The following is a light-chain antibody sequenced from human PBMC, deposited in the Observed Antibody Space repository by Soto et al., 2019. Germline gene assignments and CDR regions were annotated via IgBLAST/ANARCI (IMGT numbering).Light chain of an antibody. Sequence: EIVLPQSPATLSMSPGDRATLSCRASQNVVTNLAWCQQHLAQGPSLLMYGAYTSVSGTPARFRGSGSGIDFTLTSSSMRSGDFAIYSCQQYQPRPRTFGHGTTVEIK. J-gene: IGKJ1*01. CDR3: QQYQPRPRT. CDR2: GAY. CDR1: QNVVTN. V-gene: IGKV3-15*01.